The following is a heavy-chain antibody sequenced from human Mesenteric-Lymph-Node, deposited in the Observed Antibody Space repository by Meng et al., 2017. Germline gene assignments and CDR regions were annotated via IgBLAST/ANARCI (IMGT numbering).Heavy chain of an antibody. D-gene: IGHD5-24*01. CDR1: LCSFFSYA. V-gene: IGHV1-69*13. Sequence: SLNVSCNASLCSFFSYAISWVRQAPGQGLEWLGGIIPIFGTANYAQKFQGRVTITADESTSTAYMELSSLRSEDTAVYYCARVCSRDGYNQGFHDAFDIWGQGTMVTVSS. CDR3: ARVCSRDGYNQGFHDAFDI. CDR2: IIPIFGTA. J-gene: IGHJ3*02.